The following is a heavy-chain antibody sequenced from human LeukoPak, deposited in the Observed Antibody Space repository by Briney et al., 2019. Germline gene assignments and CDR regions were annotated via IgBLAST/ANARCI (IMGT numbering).Heavy chain of an antibody. D-gene: IGHD3-10*01. CDR1: GGSFSGYY. J-gene: IGHJ3*02. CDR3: ARETYYYGSGRHGGAFDI. V-gene: IGHV4-34*01. Sequence: ASETLSLTCAVYGGSFSGYYWSWIRQPPGKGLEWIGEINHSGSTNYNPSLKSQVTISVDTSKNQFSLKLSSVTAADTAVYYCARETYYYGSGRHGGAFDIWGQGTMVTVSS. CDR2: INHSGST.